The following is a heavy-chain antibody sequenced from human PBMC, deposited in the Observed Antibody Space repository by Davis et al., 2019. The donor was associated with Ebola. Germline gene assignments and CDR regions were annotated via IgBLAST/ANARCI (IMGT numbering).Heavy chain of an antibody. J-gene: IGHJ3*02. V-gene: IGHV3-NL1*01. CDR2: IYTGSGGAT. Sequence: GGSLRLSCAASGFTFSGSAMHWVRQAPGKGLEWVSVIYTGSGGATYYADSVKGRFTLSRDNSKNTLYLQMNGLRVEDTAIYYCTKDTSNIWFDIWGQGTMVTVSS. CDR3: TKDTSNIWFDI. D-gene: IGHD1-26*01. CDR1: GFTFSGSA.